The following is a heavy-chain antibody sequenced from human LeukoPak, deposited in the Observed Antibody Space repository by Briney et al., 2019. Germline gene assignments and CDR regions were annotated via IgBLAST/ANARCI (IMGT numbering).Heavy chain of an antibody. J-gene: IGHJ3*02. CDR2: IDPNNGDT. D-gene: IGHD1-14*01. CDR1: AYTFTGYY. Sequence: VSVKVSCKASAYTFTGYYLHWVRQAPGQGLEWMGWIDPNNGDTKYAQKFQGRVTMTRDRSISTAYMELSRLTSDDTAVYYCARRSRNGLDAFDIWGQGTMVTVSS. V-gene: IGHV1-2*02. CDR3: ARRSRNGLDAFDI.